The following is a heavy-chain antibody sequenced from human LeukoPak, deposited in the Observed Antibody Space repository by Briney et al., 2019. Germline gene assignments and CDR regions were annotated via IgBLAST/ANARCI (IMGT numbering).Heavy chain of an antibody. CDR3: ARGQLGQYYFDY. D-gene: IGHD6-6*01. CDR2: IKQDGSEK. J-gene: IGHJ4*02. V-gene: IGHV3-7*03. Sequence: GGSLRLSCAASGFTFSSYGMSWVRQAPGKGLEWVANIKQDGSEKYYVDSVKGRFTISRDNAKNSLYLQMNSLRAEDTAVYYCARGQLGQYYFDYWGQGTMATVSS. CDR1: GFTFSSYG.